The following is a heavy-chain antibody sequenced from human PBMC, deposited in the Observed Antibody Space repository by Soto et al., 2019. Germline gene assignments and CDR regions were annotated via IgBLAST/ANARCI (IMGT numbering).Heavy chain of an antibody. J-gene: IGHJ6*02. V-gene: IGHV4-39*01. D-gene: IGHD3-10*01. CDR2: TYYSGNT. Sequence: SETLSLTCTVSGASMTKNNHYWGWIRQPPGKGLEWIATTYYSGNTYYNPSLKSRVTISVDTSKNQFSVKLSSVTAADTAVYYCARLYGSGSYSFYGMDVWGQGTTVTVSS. CDR3: ARLYGSGSYSFYGMDV. CDR1: GASMTKNNHY.